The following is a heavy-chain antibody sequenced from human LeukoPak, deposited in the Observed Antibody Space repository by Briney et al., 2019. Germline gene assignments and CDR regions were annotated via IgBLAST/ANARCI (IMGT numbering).Heavy chain of an antibody. Sequence: GGSLRLSCAASGFTFSSYGMHWVRQAPGKGLEWVAVIWYDGSNKYYADSVKGRFTISRDNSKNTLYLQMNSLRAEDTAVYYCAREGDYGGNSIAFDIWGQGTMVTVSS. CDR3: AREGDYGGNSIAFDI. J-gene: IGHJ3*02. CDR2: IWYDGSNK. CDR1: GFTFSSYG. D-gene: IGHD4-23*01. V-gene: IGHV3-33*01.